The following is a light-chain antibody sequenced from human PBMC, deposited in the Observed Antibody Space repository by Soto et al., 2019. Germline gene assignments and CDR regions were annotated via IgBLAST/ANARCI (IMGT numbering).Light chain of an antibody. V-gene: IGLV2-14*01. CDR1: TSDVRGYNY. Sequence: ALAQPASVSGSPGQSITISCTGTTSDVRGYNYVSWYQHHPGKAPKLMIFEVSNRPSGVSNRFSGSKSGNTASLSISGLQTEDESYYYCTSYTSSTPLVFGTRTKAAVL. J-gene: IGLJ1*01. CDR2: EVS. CDR3: TSYTSSTPLV.